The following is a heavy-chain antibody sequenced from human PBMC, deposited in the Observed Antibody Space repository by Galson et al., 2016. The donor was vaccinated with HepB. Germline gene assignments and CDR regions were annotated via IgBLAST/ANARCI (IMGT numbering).Heavy chain of an antibody. J-gene: IGHJ6*02. Sequence: TLSLTCSVSGGSISSGGYYWSWIRQRPGKGLEWIGYIYHSGHTTYNPSLKSRVTISVDTSKNQFSLRLTSMTAADTGVYYRARRSGDPVYGYYGMDVWGQGTTVTVSS. D-gene: IGHD4-17*01. CDR1: GGSISSGGYY. CDR2: IYHSGHT. CDR3: ARRSGDPVYGYYGMDV. V-gene: IGHV4-31*03.